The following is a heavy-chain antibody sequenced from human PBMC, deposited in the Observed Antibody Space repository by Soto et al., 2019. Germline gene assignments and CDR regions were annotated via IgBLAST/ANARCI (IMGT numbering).Heavy chain of an antibody. CDR2: ISYDGSNK. CDR3: AKVPWGYSSSGVSDY. V-gene: IGHV3-30*18. J-gene: IGHJ4*02. D-gene: IGHD6-6*01. Sequence: GGSLRLSCAASGFTFSSYGMHWVRQAPGKGLEWVAVISYDGSNKYYADSVKGRFTISRDNSKNTLYLQMNSLRAEDTAVYYCAKVPWGYSSSGVSDYWGQGTLVTVSS. CDR1: GFTFSSYG.